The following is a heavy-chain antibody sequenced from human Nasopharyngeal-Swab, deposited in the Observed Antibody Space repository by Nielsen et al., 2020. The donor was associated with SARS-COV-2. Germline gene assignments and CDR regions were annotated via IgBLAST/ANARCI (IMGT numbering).Heavy chain of an antibody. CDR3: VRGGNWNVGAFDI. CDR1: GFTFSDHY. CDR2: TRNKANSYTT. D-gene: IGHD1-1*01. J-gene: IGHJ3*02. Sequence: GESLKISCAASGFTFSDHYMDWVRQAPGKGLEWVGRTRNKANSYTTEYAASVKGRFTISRDDSKNSLYLQMNSLKTEDTAVYYCVRGGNWNVGAFDIWGQGTMVTVSS. V-gene: IGHV3-72*01.